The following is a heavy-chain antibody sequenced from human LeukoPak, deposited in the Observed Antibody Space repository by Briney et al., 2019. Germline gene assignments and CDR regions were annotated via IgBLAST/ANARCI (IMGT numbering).Heavy chain of an antibody. CDR1: GFTFSSYC. J-gene: IGHJ4*02. D-gene: IGHD5-18*01. V-gene: IGHV3-74*01. CDR3: ARGYMYGYDY. CDR2: IKSDGSTT. Sequence: GGSLRLSCAASGFTFSSYCMHWVRHGPGKGLVWVSRIKSDGSTTNYADSVKGRFPISRANAKTTLYLQMNSLRAEDTAVYYCARGYMYGYDYWGQGTLVTASS.